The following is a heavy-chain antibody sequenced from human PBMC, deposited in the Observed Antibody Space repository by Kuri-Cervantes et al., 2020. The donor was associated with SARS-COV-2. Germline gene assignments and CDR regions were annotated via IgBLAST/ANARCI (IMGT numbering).Heavy chain of an antibody. V-gene: IGHV4-34*01. Sequence: GSLRLSCAVYGGSFSGYYWSWIRQPPGKGLEWIGEINHSGSTNYNPSLKSRVTISVDTSKNQFSLKLSSVTAADTAVYYCARGGSSSTWLLHKYYYAMDVWGQGTTVTVSS. D-gene: IGHD6-13*01. J-gene: IGHJ6*02. CDR2: INHSGST. CDR3: ARGGSSSTWLLHKYYYAMDV. CDR1: GGSFSGYY.